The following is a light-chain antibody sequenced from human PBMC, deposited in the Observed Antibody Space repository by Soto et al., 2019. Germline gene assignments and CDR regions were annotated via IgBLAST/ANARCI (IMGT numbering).Light chain of an antibody. Sequence: DIKLTQSPSSLSASVGDRVTITCRASQDIRSALGWYQQKPGKVPKLLIYAASTLQSGVPARFSGSGSGTDFTLTISSLQPEDVATYYCQNYNSAPFTFGPGTKVDIK. CDR1: QDIRSA. J-gene: IGKJ3*01. CDR3: QNYNSAPFT. V-gene: IGKV1-27*01. CDR2: AAS.